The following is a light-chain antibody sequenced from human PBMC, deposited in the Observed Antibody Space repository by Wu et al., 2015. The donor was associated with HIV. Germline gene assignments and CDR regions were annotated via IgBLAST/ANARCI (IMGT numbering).Light chain of an antibody. CDR1: QSLSRF. CDR2: GAS. J-gene: IGKJ1*01. V-gene: IGKV3-15*01. CDR3: QQYDRWRT. Sequence: DIVLTQSPGTLSLSPGERATLSCRASQSLSRFLAWYQQKPGQGPRLLIYGASTRATGIPVRFSGSGSGTEFTLTISSLQSEDFAFYYCQQYDRWRTFGQGTKV.